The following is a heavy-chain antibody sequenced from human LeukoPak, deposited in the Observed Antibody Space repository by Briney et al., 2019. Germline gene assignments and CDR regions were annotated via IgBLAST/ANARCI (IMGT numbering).Heavy chain of an antibody. D-gene: IGHD3-10*01. CDR2: INHSGST. J-gene: IGHJ4*02. CDR1: GGSFSGYY. CDR3: ARGGRRLLWFGELLQGPFDY. Sequence: SETLSLTCAVYGGSFSGYYWSWIRQPPGKGLEWIGEINHSGSTNYNPSLKSRVTISVDTSKNQFSLKLSSVTAADTAVYYCARGGRRLLWFGELLQGPFDYWGQGTLVTVSS. V-gene: IGHV4-34*01.